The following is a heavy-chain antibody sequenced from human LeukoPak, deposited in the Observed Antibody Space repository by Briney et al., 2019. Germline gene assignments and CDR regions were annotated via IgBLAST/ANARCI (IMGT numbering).Heavy chain of an antibody. CDR2: MSGSGVST. D-gene: IGHD7-27*01. Sequence: GGSLRLSCVASGFTFSAYAMAWVRQAPGRGLEWVSAMSGSGVSTYNGDSVKGRFTISRDDSKSTVYLQMDSLRAEDTAVYYCAKSVTGMQRWYFDLWGRGTLVTVSS. V-gene: IGHV3-23*01. CDR3: AKSVTGMQRWYFDL. J-gene: IGHJ2*01. CDR1: GFTFSAYA.